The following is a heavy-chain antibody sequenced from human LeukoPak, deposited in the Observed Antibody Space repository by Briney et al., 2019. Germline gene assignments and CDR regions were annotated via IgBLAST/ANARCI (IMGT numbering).Heavy chain of an antibody. Sequence: PGGSLRLSCAASGFTFSSYGMHWVRQAPGKGLEWVAVIWYDGSNEYYADSVKGRFTISRDNSKNTLYLQMNSLRAEDTAVYYCAREALYSSHFDYWGQGTLVTVSS. V-gene: IGHV3-33*01. J-gene: IGHJ4*02. CDR2: IWYDGSNE. CDR3: AREALYSSHFDY. CDR1: GFTFSSYG. D-gene: IGHD5-18*01.